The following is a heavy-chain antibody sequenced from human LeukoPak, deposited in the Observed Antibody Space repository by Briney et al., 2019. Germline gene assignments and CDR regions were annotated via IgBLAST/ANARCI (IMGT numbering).Heavy chain of an antibody. D-gene: IGHD5-24*01. CDR2: IDYIGTA. V-gene: IGHV4-31*03. Sequence: PSETLSLTCTVSDASISSIGYHWSWVRQLPGKGLDWIGYIDYIGTAYYNPSLRSRVTILVDTSKNQFSMKVTSVTIADTAVYYCARVEAATTNPRFGYWGQGTLVTVSS. CDR3: ARVEAATTNPRFGY. CDR1: DASISSIGYH. J-gene: IGHJ4*02.